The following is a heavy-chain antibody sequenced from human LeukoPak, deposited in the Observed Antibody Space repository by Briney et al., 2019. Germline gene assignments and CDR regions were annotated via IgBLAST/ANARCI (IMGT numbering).Heavy chain of an antibody. CDR1: GSSISSSSYY. Sequence: SETLSLTCTVSGSSISSSSYYWGWIRQPPGKGLEWIGSIYYSGSTYYNPSLKSRVTISVDTSKNQFSLKLSSVTAADTAVYYCTPGPGGAFDIWGQGTMVTVSS. CDR3: TPGPGGAFDI. CDR2: IYYSGST. J-gene: IGHJ3*02. V-gene: IGHV4-39*01. D-gene: IGHD3-16*01.